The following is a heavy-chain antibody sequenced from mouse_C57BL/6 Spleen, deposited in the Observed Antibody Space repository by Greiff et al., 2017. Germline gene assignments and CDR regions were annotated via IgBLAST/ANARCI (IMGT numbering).Heavy chain of an antibody. CDR3: ARRDYGSGYYYAMDY. Sequence: EVQLQQSGPELVKPGASVKISCKASGYSFTGYYMHWVKQSSEKSLEWIGEINPSTGGTSYNQKFKGKATLTVDKSSSTAYMQLKSLTSEDSAVYYCARRDYGSGYYYAMDYWGQGTSVTVSS. D-gene: IGHD1-1*01. CDR1: GYSFTGYY. J-gene: IGHJ4*01. V-gene: IGHV1-43*01. CDR2: INPSTGGT.